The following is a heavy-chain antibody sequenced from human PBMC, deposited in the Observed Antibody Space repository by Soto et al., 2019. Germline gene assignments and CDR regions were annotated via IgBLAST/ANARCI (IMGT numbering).Heavy chain of an antibody. CDR2: FNPMSGST. Sequence: ASVKDSFKPSGYLSTNYYIHWVRQATGQGLEWVALFNPMSGSTNYAQKLQGRVTVTSDTSTSTVYMELSSLISEDTAVYYCARDQAAGDYWG. D-gene: IGHD6-13*01. J-gene: IGHJ4*01. CDR3: ARDQAAGDY. CDR1: GYLSTNYY. V-gene: IGHV1-46*04.